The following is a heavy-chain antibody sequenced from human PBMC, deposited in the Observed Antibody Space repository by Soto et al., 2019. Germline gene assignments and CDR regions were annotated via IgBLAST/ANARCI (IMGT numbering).Heavy chain of an antibody. J-gene: IGHJ4*02. CDR2: ISGSGGST. CDR1: GFTFSSYA. CDR3: AKDPLYLGERTDYYDSSGYRAWYYFDY. Sequence: GGSLRLSCAASGFTFSSYAMSWVRQAPGKGLEWVSAISGSGGSTYYADSVKGRFTISRDNSKNTLYLQMNSLRAEDTAVYYCAKDPLYLGERTDYYDSSGYRAWYYFDYWGQGTLVTVSS. D-gene: IGHD3-22*01. V-gene: IGHV3-23*01.